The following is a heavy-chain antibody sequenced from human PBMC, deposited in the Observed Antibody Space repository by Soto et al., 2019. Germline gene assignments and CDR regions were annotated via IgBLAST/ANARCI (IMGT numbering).Heavy chain of an antibody. Sequence: GESLKISCKGSGYSFTSYWISWVRQMPGKGLEWMGRIDPSDSYTNYSPSFQGHVTISADKSISTAYLQMNSLRAEDTAVYYCTKGWLGGDYDPNWFDPWGQGTLVTVSS. CDR2: IDPSDSYT. J-gene: IGHJ5*02. V-gene: IGHV5-10-1*01. CDR3: TKGWLGGDYDPNWFDP. CDR1: GYSFTSYW. D-gene: IGHD4-17*01.